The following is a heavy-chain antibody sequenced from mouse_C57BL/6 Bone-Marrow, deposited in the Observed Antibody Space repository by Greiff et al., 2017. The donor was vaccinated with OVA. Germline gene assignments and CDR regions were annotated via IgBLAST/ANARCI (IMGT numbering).Heavy chain of an antibody. CDR3: TREGSSYWYFDV. J-gene: IGHJ1*03. V-gene: IGHV14-4*01. D-gene: IGHD1-1*01. CDR2: IDPANGDT. Sequence: VQLQQSGAELVRPGASVKLSCTASGYNFTDDYMHWVKQRPEQGLEWIGGIDPANGDTDYDQKFKGKATLTADTSSNTAYLQLSSLTSEDSAVYYCTREGSSYWYFDVGGTGTAVTVSS. CDR1: GYNFTDDY.